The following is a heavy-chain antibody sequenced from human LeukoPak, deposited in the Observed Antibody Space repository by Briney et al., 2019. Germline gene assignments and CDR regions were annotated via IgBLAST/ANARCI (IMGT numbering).Heavy chain of an antibody. Sequence: PGGSLRLSCAASGLTVTSNYMSWVRQAPGKGLEWVANIKQDGSEKYYVDSVKGRFTISRDNAKNSLYLKMNSLRVEDTAVYYCARNWGWQEYWGQGTLVTVSS. J-gene: IGHJ4*02. CDR2: IKQDGSEK. V-gene: IGHV3-7*01. CDR1: GLTVTSNY. D-gene: IGHD3-16*01. CDR3: ARNWGWQEY.